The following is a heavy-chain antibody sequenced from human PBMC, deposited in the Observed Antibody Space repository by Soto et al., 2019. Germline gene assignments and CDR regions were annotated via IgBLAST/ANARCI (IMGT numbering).Heavy chain of an antibody. J-gene: IGHJ4*02. D-gene: IGHD2-21*02. CDR2: INAGNGNT. CDR1: GYTFTSYA. Sequence: QVQLVQSGAEEKKPGASVKVSCKASGYTFTSYAMHWVRQAPGQRLEWMGWINAGNGNTKYSQKFQGRVTITRDTSASTAYMGLSSLRSEDPAVYYCARSIVVVTALDYWGQGTLVTVSS. V-gene: IGHV1-3*05. CDR3: ARSIVVVTALDY.